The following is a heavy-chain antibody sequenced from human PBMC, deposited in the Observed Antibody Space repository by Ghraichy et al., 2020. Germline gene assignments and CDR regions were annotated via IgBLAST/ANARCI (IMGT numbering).Heavy chain of an antibody. D-gene: IGHD2-2*01. Sequence: ESLNISCTVSGDSLNNYYWSWIRQAPGKGLEWIGSIYHNGRTKYNPSLKSRVTMSVDTSKNQFSLSLTSVTAVDTAVFYCARDQEWRASSSGFDPWGQGTLVSVSP. CDR3: ARDQEWRASSSGFDP. V-gene: IGHV4-59*01. J-gene: IGHJ5*02. CDR1: GDSLNNYY. CDR2: IYHNGRT.